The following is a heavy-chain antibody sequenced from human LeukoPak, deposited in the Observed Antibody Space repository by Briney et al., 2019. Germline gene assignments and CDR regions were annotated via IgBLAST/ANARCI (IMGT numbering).Heavy chain of an antibody. CDR3: ARKTTKSSGSYYTVDY. D-gene: IGHD1-26*01. J-gene: IGHJ4*02. V-gene: IGHV4-39*01. Sequence: SETLSLTCTVSGGSISSSSYYWGWLRQPPGQGLEGNGSIYYSGSTYYNPSLKSRVTISVDTTENQYSPKLRSVTAADTAVYYCARKTTKSSGSYYTVDYWGQGTLVTVSS. CDR1: GGSISSSSYY. CDR2: IYYSGST.